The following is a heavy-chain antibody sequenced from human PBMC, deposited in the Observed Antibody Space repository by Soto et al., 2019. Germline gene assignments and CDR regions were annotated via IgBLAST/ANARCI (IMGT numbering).Heavy chain of an antibody. Sequence: QITLKESGPTLVKPTQPLTLTCTFSGFSVTNSGEGVGWIRQPPGKALEWLATLYWDGDKRYSPSLRKRASVSTDTSKSQVVLTMTDMGPEDTGTYFCAHRKTTITVATYFDLWGQGTLVTVS. J-gene: IGHJ4*02. CDR2: LYWDGDK. D-gene: IGHD6-19*01. V-gene: IGHV2-5*02. CDR3: AHRKTTITVATYFDL. CDR1: GFSVTNSGEG.